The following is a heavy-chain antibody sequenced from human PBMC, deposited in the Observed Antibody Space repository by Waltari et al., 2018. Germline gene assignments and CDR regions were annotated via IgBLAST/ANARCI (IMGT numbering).Heavy chain of an antibody. J-gene: IGHJ2*01. CDR2: IYHSGST. V-gene: IGHV4-38-2*01. Sequence: QVQLQESGPGLVKPSETLSLTCAVSGYSISSGYYWGWIRQPPGKGLEWIGSIYHSGSTYYNPSLESRVTRSVDTSKNQFSLKLSSVTAADTAVYYCARPGSRVGATYAEGWYFDLWGRGTLVTVSS. D-gene: IGHD1-26*01. CDR3: ARPGSRVGATYAEGWYFDL. CDR1: GYSISSGYY.